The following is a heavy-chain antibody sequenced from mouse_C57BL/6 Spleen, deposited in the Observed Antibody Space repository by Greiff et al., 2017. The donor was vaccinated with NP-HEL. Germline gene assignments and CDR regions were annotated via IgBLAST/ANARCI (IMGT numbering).Heavy chain of an antibody. CDR3: TRDREDYGTAY. Sequence: EVKVEESGEGLVKPGGSLKLSCAASGFTFSSYAMSWVRQTPEKRLEWVAYISSGGDYIYYADTVKGRFTISRDNARNTLYLQMSSLKSEDTAMYYCTRDREDYGTAYWGQGTLVTVSA. D-gene: IGHD1-1*01. V-gene: IGHV5-9-1*02. CDR2: ISSGGDYI. CDR1: GFTFSSYA. J-gene: IGHJ3*01.